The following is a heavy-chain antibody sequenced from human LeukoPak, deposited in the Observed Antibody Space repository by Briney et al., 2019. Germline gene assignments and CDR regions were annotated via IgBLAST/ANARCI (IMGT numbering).Heavy chain of an antibody. D-gene: IGHD5-18*01. V-gene: IGHV4-38-2*01. CDR1: GYSISSGYH. CDR3: AVDRGYSYGSDY. J-gene: IGHJ4*02. Sequence: SETLSLTCAVSGYSISSGYHWGWIRQPPGKGLEWIGSIYHSGSTYYNPSLKSRVTISVDTSKNQFSLKLSSVTAADTAVYYCAVDRGYSYGSDYWGQGTLVTVSS. CDR2: IYHSGST.